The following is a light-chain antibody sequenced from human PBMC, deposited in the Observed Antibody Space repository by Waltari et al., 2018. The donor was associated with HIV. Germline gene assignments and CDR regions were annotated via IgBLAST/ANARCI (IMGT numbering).Light chain of an antibody. Sequence: QSVLTQSPSASGTPGQRVTISCSGSSSNIGSNAVDWYQHLPGTAPKLLIHTNKQRPAGVPDRVSGSKAGASASLAIIGLQSEDESDYYCAAWDDSLNGYVYGSGNKVTVL. V-gene: IGLV1-44*01. J-gene: IGLJ1*01. CDR3: AAWDDSLNGYV. CDR2: TNK. CDR1: SSNIGSNA.